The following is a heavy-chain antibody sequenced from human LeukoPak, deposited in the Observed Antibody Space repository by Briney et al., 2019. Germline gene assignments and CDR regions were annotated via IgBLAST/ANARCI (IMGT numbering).Heavy chain of an antibody. D-gene: IGHD6-13*01. CDR2: IRSKAYGGTT. CDR3: TRGIAAAVFEYYFDY. J-gene: IGHJ4*02. CDR1: GFTFGDYA. V-gene: IGHV3-49*03. Sequence: GGSLRLSCTASGFTFGDYAMSWFRQAPGKGLEWVGFIRSKAYGGTTEYAASVKGRFTISRDDSKSIAYLQMNSLKTEDTAVYYCTRGIAAAVFEYYFDYWGQGTLVTVSS.